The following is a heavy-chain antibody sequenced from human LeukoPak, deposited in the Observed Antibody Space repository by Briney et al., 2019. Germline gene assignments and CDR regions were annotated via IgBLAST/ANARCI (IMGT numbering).Heavy chain of an antibody. J-gene: IGHJ6*02. CDR3: TTDRVRYSSSGYYYGMDV. Sequence: GGSLRLSCAASGFTFSNAWMSWVRQAPGKGLEWVGRIKSKSDGGTTDYAATVKGRFTISRDDSKNTLYLQMNSPKTEDTAVYYCTTDRVRYSSSGYYYGMDVWGQGTTVTVSS. D-gene: IGHD6-13*01. CDR1: GFTFSNAW. V-gene: IGHV3-15*01. CDR2: IKSKSDGGTT.